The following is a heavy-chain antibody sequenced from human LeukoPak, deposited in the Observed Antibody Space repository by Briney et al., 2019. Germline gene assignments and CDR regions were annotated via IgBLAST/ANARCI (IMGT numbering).Heavy chain of an antibody. J-gene: IGHJ4*02. CDR3: ARGDRLPGYSAPVGDY. Sequence: ASVKVSCKASGYTFTGYYMHWVRQAPGQGLEWMGWINPSGGGTTYAQKFQGRVTVTMDTSTRTVYMDLSSLRSDDTAVYYRARGDRLPGYSAPVGDYWGQGTLVTVSS. CDR2: INPSGGGT. D-gene: IGHD3-9*01. V-gene: IGHV1-46*01. CDR1: GYTFTGYY.